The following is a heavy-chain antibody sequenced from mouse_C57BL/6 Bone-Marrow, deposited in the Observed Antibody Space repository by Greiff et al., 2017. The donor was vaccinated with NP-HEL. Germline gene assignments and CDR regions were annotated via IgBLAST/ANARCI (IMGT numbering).Heavy chain of an antibody. Sequence: DVQLQESGAELVRPGASVKLSCTASGFNIKDDYMHWVKQRPEQGLEWIGWIDPENGDTEYASKFQGKATITADPSSNTAYLQLSSLTSEDTAVYYCTTYDGCYFDYWGQGTTLTVSS. CDR1: GFNIKDDY. CDR3: TTYDGCYFDY. V-gene: IGHV14-4*01. CDR2: IDPENGDT. D-gene: IGHD2-3*01. J-gene: IGHJ2*01.